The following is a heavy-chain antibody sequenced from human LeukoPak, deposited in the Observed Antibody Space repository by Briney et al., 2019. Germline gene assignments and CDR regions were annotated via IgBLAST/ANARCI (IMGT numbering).Heavy chain of an antibody. V-gene: IGHV2-70*11. CDR3: ARSYYYDTCFDY. CDR2: IDWDDDK. D-gene: IGHD3-22*01. Sequence: SGPALVKPTQTLTLTCTFSGFSLSTSGMCVSWIRQPPGKALEWLARIDWDDDKYYSTSLKTRLTISQDTAKNQVVLKMTNMAPADTATYYCARSYYYDTCFDYWGQGTLVTVSS. J-gene: IGHJ4*02. CDR1: GFSLSTSGMC.